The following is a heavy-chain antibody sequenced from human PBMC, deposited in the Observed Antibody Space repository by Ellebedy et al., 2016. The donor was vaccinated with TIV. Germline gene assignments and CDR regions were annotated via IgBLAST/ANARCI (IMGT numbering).Heavy chain of an antibody. J-gene: IGHJ4*02. Sequence: GESLKISCSASGFTFSHYAMHWVRQAPGKGLEYVSAMNNNGGNTYYADSVKGRFTISRDNSKNTLYLQMNSLRPEDTAMHYCVKDRGDIIRDFDYWGQGTLVTVSS. CDR3: VKDRGDIIRDFDY. CDR1: GFTFSHYA. CDR2: MNNNGGNT. D-gene: IGHD2-21*02. V-gene: IGHV3-64D*06.